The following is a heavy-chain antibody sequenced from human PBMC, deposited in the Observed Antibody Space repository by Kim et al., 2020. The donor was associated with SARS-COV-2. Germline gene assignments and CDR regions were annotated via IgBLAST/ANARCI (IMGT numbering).Heavy chain of an antibody. Sequence: SETLSLTCTVSGGSISSYYWSWIRQPPGKGLEWIGYIYYSGSTNYNPSLKSRVTISVDTSKNQFSLKLSSVTAADTAVYYCARAGAVGVATINLDYWGQG. CDR2: IYYSGST. D-gene: IGHD5-12*01. CDR3: ARAGAVGVATINLDY. CDR1: GGSISSYY. V-gene: IGHV4-59*01. J-gene: IGHJ4*02.